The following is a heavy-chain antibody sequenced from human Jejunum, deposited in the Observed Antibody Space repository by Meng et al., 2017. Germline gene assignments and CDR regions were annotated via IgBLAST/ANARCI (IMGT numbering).Heavy chain of an antibody. D-gene: IGHD2-2*01. Sequence: VPLPHSVPGLVKPSPTLSLTCTASGDSISIGDYFWSWIRQPPGKGLEWIGYMDYRGSTFYNPSLKSRVTISVDTSKNQFSLKLSSVTAAATAVYFCARGELLWDYWGQGTLVTVSS. CDR1: GDSISIGDYF. CDR2: MDYRGST. J-gene: IGHJ4*02. CDR3: ARGELLWDY. V-gene: IGHV4-30-4*01.